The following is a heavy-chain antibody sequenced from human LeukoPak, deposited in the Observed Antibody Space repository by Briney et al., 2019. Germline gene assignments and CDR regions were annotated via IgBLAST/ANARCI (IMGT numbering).Heavy chain of an antibody. Sequence: GGSLRLSCTASGFTFGDYAMSWVRQAPGKGLEWVSYISSSGSTIYYADSVKGRFTISRDNAKNTLYLQMNSLRAEDTAVYYCAKVGYSSGGSYYYYMDVWGKGTTVTVSS. CDR1: GFTFGDYA. V-gene: IGHV3-48*03. D-gene: IGHD6-19*01. CDR2: ISSSGSTI. J-gene: IGHJ6*03. CDR3: AKVGYSSGGSYYYYMDV.